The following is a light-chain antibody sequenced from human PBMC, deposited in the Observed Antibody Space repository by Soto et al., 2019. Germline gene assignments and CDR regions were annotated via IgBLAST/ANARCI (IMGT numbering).Light chain of an antibody. J-gene: IGLJ2*01. CDR3: VTWDSILSAVV. V-gene: IGLV1-51*01. CDR1: SSNIGDNS. Sequence: QSVLTQPPSVSAAPGQKVTISCSGGSSNIGDNSVSWYQHLPGTAPKRLIYDNNQRPPGISDRFSGSKSGTSATLGITGLQTGDEADYYCVTWDSILSAVVFGGGTKLTVL. CDR2: DNN.